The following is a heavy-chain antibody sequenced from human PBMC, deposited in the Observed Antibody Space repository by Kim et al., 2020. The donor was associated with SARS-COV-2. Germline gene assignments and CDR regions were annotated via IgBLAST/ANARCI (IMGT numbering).Heavy chain of an antibody. CDR3: ARDHRQDYYDSSGYYYDGMDV. CDR2: ISAYNGNT. Sequence: ASVKVSCKASGYTFTSYGISWVRQAPGQGLEWMGWISAYNGNTNYAQKLQGRVTMTTDTSTSTAYMELRSLRSDDTAVYYCARDHRQDYYDSSGYYYDGMDVWGQGTTVTVSS. D-gene: IGHD3-22*01. J-gene: IGHJ6*02. V-gene: IGHV1-18*01. CDR1: GYTFTSYG.